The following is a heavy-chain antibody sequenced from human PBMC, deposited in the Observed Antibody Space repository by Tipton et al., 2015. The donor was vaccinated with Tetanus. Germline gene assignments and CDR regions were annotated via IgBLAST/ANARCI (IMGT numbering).Heavy chain of an antibody. CDR2: IYYSGST. V-gene: IGHV4-39*01. CDR1: GGSISSGTYY. Sequence: TLSLTCIVSGGSISSGTYYWDWIRQPPGKGLEWIGNIYYSGSTDYNPSLKSRVAISVDTSKNQFSLKLSSVTAADTAVYYCARTWGVWVTSIDAFDIWGQGTKVAVSS. J-gene: IGHJ3*02. D-gene: IGHD3-16*01. CDR3: ARTWGVWVTSIDAFDI.